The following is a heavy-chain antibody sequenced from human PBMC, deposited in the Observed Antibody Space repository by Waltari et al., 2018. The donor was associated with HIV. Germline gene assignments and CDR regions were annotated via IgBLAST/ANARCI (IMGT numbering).Heavy chain of an antibody. CDR1: GLIFSNYE. D-gene: IGHD3-22*01. CDR3: AIIGYYGFDI. V-gene: IGHV3-48*03. CDR2: ISVSGAGT. Sequence: EMQLVESGGALRQPGGSLRLSCAVSGLIFSNYEMNWVRQAPGKGREWVSLISVSGAGTHYADSVKGRVTIARDNAKNSMYLQMSSLRVEDTAVYYCAIIGYYGFDIWGQGTMVTVSS. J-gene: IGHJ3*02.